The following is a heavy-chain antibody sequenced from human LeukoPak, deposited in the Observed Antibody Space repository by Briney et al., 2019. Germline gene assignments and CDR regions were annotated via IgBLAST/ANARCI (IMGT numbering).Heavy chain of an antibody. Sequence: ASVKVSCKASGGTFSSYAISWVRQATGQGLEWMGWMNPNSGNTGYAQKFQGRVTMTRNTSISTAYMELSSLRSEDTAVYYCARGGYSGYFLWDYYYGMDVWGQGTTVTVSS. CDR3: ARGGYSGYFLWDYYYGMDV. CDR1: GGTFSSYA. CDR2: MNPNSGNT. D-gene: IGHD5-12*01. V-gene: IGHV1-8*02. J-gene: IGHJ6*02.